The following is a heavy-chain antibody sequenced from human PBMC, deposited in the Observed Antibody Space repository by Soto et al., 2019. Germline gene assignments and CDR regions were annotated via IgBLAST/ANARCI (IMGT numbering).Heavy chain of an antibody. CDR2: IDPSDSYA. CDR1: GYRFSNYW. V-gene: IGHV5-10-1*01. J-gene: IGHJ6*02. CDR3: AREPYSSGWDYGMDV. Sequence: GESLKISCKGSGYRFSNYWISWVRQMPGKGLEWMGKIDPSDSYANHSPSFQGHITISSDKTISTAYLQWGSLKASDTAIYYCAREPYSSGWDYGMDVWGQGTTVTVSS. D-gene: IGHD6-19*01.